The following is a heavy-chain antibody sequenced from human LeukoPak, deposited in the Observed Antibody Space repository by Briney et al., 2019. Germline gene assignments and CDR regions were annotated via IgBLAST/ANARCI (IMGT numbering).Heavy chain of an antibody. J-gene: IGHJ5*02. Sequence: SETLSLTCTVSGGSISGYYWTWIRQPPGQGLEWIAYIHSNGYTNYNPSLRSRVTISVDPSKNQFSLTVTPVTAADTAIYYCAQRQGPMSGTYDYFDPWGQGALDTVSS. V-gene: IGHV4-4*09. CDR3: AQRQGPMSGTYDYFDP. CDR1: GGSISGYY. CDR2: IHSNGYT. D-gene: IGHD1-26*01.